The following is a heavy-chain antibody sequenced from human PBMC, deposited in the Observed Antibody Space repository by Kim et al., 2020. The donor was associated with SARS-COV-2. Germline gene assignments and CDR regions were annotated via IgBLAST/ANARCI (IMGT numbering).Heavy chain of an antibody. J-gene: IGHJ6*02. CDR2: ISYDGSNK. D-gene: IGHD6-6*01. CDR3: ARSIAGSYYSGMDD. V-gene: IGHV3-30-3*01. Sequence: GGSLRLSCAASGFTFSSYAMHWVRQAPGKGLEWVAVISYDGSNKYYADSVKGRFTISRDNSKNTLYLQMNSLRAEDTAVYYCARSIAGSYYSGMDDWGQG. CDR1: GFTFSSYA.